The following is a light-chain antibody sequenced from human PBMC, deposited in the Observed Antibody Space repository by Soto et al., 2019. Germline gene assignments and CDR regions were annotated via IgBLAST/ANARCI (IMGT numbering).Light chain of an antibody. Sequence: QSVLTQPASVSGSPGQSITITCTGTSSDVGGYNYVSWYQQHPGKAPKVLISDVSNRPSGISNRFSGSKSGNTASLTISGLQAEDEADYYCSSYTSIDTWVLGTGTKVTVL. V-gene: IGLV2-14*03. J-gene: IGLJ1*01. CDR3: SSYTSIDTWV. CDR2: DVS. CDR1: SSDVGGYNY.